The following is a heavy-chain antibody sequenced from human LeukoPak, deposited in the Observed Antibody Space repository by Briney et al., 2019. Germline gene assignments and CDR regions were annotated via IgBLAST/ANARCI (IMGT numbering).Heavy chain of an antibody. V-gene: IGHV5-51*01. CDR2: IYPGDSDT. Sequence: GESLKISCKGSGYSFTSYWIGWVRQMPGKGLEWMGIIYPGDSDTRYSPSFQGQVTISADTSISTAYMELSGLRSDDTAVYYCARARSGSYLYGYWGQGTLVTVSS. CDR3: ARARSGSYLYGY. CDR1: GYSFTSYW. J-gene: IGHJ4*02. D-gene: IGHD1-26*01.